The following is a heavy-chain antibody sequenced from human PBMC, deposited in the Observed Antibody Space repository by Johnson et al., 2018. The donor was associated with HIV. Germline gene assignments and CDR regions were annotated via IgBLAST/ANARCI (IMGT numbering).Heavy chain of an antibody. J-gene: IGHJ3*02. CDR2: IKQDGTEK. CDR1: GFTFSSYW. Sequence: VQLVESGGGLVQPGGSLRLPCAASGFTFSSYWMSWVRQAPGKGLEWVANIKQDGTEKYYVGSVKGRFTISRDNAKNSLYLQMGSLRAEDMAVYYCARGGGVVGNAFDIWGQGTMVTVSS. CDR3: ARGGGVVGNAFDI. D-gene: IGHD1-26*01. V-gene: IGHV3-7*01.